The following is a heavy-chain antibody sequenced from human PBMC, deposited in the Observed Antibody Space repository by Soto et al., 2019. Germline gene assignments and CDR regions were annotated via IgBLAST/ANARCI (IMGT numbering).Heavy chain of an antibody. CDR2: FDPEDGGT. J-gene: IGHJ6*02. D-gene: IGHD3-10*01. Sequence: ASVKVSCKVSGYTLTELSMHWVRQAPGKGLEWMGGFDPEDGGTIYAQKFQGRVTMTEDTSTDTAYMELSSLRSEDTAVYYCATDRAPLYGMDVWGQGTTVTVSS. CDR3: ATDRAPLYGMDV. V-gene: IGHV1-24*01. CDR1: GYTLTELS.